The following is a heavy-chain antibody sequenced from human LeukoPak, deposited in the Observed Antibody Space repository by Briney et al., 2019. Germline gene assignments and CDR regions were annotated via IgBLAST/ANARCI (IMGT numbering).Heavy chain of an antibody. V-gene: IGHV4-34*01. CDR3: ASRDYGDYYFDY. CDR1: GGSFSGYY. D-gene: IGHD4-17*01. CDR2: INHSGST. J-gene: IGHJ4*02. Sequence: KPSETLSLTCAVYGGSFSGYYWSWIRQPPGKGLEWIGEINHSGSTNYNPSLKSRVTISVDTSKNLFSLKLSSVTAADTAVYYCASRDYGDYYFDYWGQGALVTVSS.